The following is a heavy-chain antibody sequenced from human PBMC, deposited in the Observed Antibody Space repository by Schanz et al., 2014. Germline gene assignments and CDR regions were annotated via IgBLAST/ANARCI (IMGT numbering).Heavy chain of an antibody. V-gene: IGHV1-2*02. D-gene: IGHD6-6*01. CDR3: ARAGQDFEYSSLSPIWYFDL. J-gene: IGHJ2*01. CDR1: GDTLSSYG. Sequence: QVQLVQSGAEVKKPGSSVTVSCKASGDTLSSYGISWVRQAPGQGLEWMGWINPNSGGTNYAQKFQGRVTMTRDPSISTAYMELSRLRSDDTAVYYCARAGQDFEYSSLSPIWYFDLWGRGTLVTVSS. CDR2: INPNSGGT.